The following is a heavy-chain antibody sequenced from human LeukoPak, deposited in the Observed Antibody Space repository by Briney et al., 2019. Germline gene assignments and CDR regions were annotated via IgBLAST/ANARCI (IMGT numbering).Heavy chain of an antibody. V-gene: IGHV3-7*03. J-gene: IGHJ4*02. CDR2: IKQDGSEK. CDR1: GFTFSSYW. D-gene: IGHD5-12*01. Sequence: PGGSLRLSCAASGFTFSSYWMSWARQAPGKGLEWVANIKQDGSEKYYVDSVKGRFTISRDNAKNSLYLQMNSLRAEDTAMYYCARGRYSGTTYYFDYWGQGTLVTVSS. CDR3: ARGRYSGTTYYFDY.